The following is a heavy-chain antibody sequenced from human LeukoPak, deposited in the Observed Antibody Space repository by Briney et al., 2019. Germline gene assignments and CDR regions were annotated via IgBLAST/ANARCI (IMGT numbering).Heavy chain of an antibody. D-gene: IGHD1-14*01. CDR3: ARSKPDRYGYYYYMDV. CDR1: GGSISSSSYY. V-gene: IGHV4-61*05. J-gene: IGHJ6*03. Sequence: SETLSLTCTVSGGSISSSSYYWGWIRQPPGKGLEWIGYIYYSGSTNYNPSLKSRVTISVDTSKNQFSLKLSSVTAADTAVYYCARSKPDRYGYYYYMDVWGKGTTVTVSS. CDR2: IYYSGST.